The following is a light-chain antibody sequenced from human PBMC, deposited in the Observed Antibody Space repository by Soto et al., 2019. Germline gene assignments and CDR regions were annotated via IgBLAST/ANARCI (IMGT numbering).Light chain of an antibody. CDR2: GAS. CDR3: QQYSSSPSIT. CDR1: QSVSSY. J-gene: IGKJ5*01. Sequence: EIVLTQSPATLSLSPGERATLSCRASQSVSSYLAWYQQKPGQAPRLLIYGASTRATGIPDMFSGSGSGTDFTLTISRLEPEDFAVYYCQQYSSSPSITFGQGTRLEIK. V-gene: IGKV3-20*01.